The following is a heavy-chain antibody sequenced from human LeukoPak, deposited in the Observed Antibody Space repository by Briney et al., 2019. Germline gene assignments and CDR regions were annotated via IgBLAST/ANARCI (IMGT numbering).Heavy chain of an antibody. V-gene: IGHV4-34*01. J-gene: IGHJ4*02. CDR3: ARGWWIGYYGSGSTLYFDY. Sequence: TSETLSLTCAVYGRSFSGYYWSWIRQPPGKGLEWIGEINHSGSTNYNPSLKSRFTISVATPKNHCSLKLSSVTAADPAVYYCARGWWIGYYGSGSTLYFDYWGQGTLVTVSS. CDR2: INHSGST. CDR1: GRSFSGYY. D-gene: IGHD3-10*01.